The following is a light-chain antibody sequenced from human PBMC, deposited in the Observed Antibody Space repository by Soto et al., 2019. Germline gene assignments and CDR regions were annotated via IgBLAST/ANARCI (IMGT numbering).Light chain of an antibody. CDR1: QGISTY. V-gene: IGKV1-27*01. CDR2: AAS. J-gene: IGKJ3*01. Sequence: DIQMTQSPSSLSASVGDRVTITCRASQGISTYLAWYQQKPGKVPMLLIYAASTLQSGVPSRFSGSGSGTDFTLTISSLQPEDVATYYCQKYNSAPPLFTFGPGTKVDIK. CDR3: QKYNSAPPLFT.